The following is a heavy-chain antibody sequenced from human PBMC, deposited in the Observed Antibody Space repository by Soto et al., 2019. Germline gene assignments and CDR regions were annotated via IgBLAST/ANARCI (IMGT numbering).Heavy chain of an antibody. J-gene: IGHJ4*02. V-gene: IGHV3-21*01. CDR3: AREPIYYYYDSSGYPDY. Sequence: PGGPLRLSCAASGFTFSSYSVNWVRQAPGKGLEWVSSISSSSSYIYYADSVKGRFTISRDNAKNSLYLQMNSLRAEDTAVYYCAREPIYYYYDSSGYPDYWGQGTLVTVSS. D-gene: IGHD3-22*01. CDR1: GFTFSSYS. CDR2: ISSSSSYI.